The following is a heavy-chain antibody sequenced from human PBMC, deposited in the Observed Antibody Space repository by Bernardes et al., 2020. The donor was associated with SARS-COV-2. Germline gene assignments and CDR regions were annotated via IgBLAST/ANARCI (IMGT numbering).Heavy chain of an antibody. CDR3: AREVKDISMIVVVFTAYSSRFDP. Sequence: SETLSLTCAVYGGSFSGYNWSWIRQSPGKGLEWIGEINHSGSTNYNPSLKSRVTISVDTSKNQFSLKLSSVTAADTAVYYCAREVKDISMIVVVFTAYSSRFDPWGQGT. J-gene: IGHJ5*02. V-gene: IGHV4-34*01. CDR1: GGSFSGYN. D-gene: IGHD3-22*01. CDR2: INHSGST.